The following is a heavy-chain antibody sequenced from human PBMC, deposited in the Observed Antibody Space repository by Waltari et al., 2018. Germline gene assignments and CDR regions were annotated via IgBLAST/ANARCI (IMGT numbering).Heavy chain of an antibody. Sequence: QLQLQESGPGLVKPSETLSLTCTVSGGSISLRPYYWGWIRQPPGKGLEWRGNIYYSGSTYYHPSLKSRVTVSVDTSKNQFSLKLSSVTAADTAVYYCARIITSTKGYYFDYWGQGTLVTVSS. CDR2: IYYSGST. V-gene: IGHV4-39*01. CDR1: GGSISLRPYY. CDR3: ARIITSTKGYYFDY. J-gene: IGHJ4*02. D-gene: IGHD3-10*01.